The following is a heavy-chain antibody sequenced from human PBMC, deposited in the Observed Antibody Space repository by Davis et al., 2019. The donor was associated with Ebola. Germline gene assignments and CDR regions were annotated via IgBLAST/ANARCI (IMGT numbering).Heavy chain of an antibody. CDR1: GASINSYY. J-gene: IGHJ5*02. V-gene: IGHV4-59*01. CDR2: IYYSGST. Sequence: PSETLSLTCSVSGASINSYYWSWIRQPPGKGLEWIGYIYYSGSTTYNPSLRSRVTISVDSSKKQFSLKLTSVTAADTAVYYCARTIAARAWFDPWGQGTLVTVSS. CDR3: ARTIAARAWFDP. D-gene: IGHD6-6*01.